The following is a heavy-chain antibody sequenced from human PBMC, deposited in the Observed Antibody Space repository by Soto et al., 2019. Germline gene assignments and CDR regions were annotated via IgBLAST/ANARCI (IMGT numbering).Heavy chain of an antibody. CDR2: IYSGGST. V-gene: IGHV3-53*02. J-gene: IGHJ4*02. D-gene: IGHD1-26*01. CDR1: GFTVSYNY. CDR3: VRLELGIGRDY. Sequence: EVQLVETGGGLIQPGGSLRLSCAVSGFTVSYNYMSWVRQAPGKGLERVSVIYSGGSTYYADSVKGRFTISRDNSKNTVYLQMNRLRAEDTAVYYCVRLELGIGRDYWGLGTLVTVSS.